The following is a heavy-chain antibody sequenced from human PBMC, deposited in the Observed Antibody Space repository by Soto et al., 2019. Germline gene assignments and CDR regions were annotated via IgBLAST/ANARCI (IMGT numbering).Heavy chain of an antibody. V-gene: IGHV3-23*03. J-gene: IGHJ4*02. CDR3: TRRTSGYFGY. CDR2: ILSDYNT. D-gene: IGHD6-19*01. Sequence: VQLLESGGGLVQPGGSLTLSCAASGFTFSDYTMSWVRQAPGKVLECISVILSDYNTYYADSVRGRFTISRDNSKNTLYLEMNSLRAEDTAVYYCTRRTSGYFGYWGQGALVTVSS. CDR1: GFTFSDYT.